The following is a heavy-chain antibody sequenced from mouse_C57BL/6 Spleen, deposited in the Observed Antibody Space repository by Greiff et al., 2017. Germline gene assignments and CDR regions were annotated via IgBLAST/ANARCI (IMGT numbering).Heavy chain of an antibody. Sequence: DVKLVESEGGLVQPGSSMKLSCTASGFTFSDYYMAWVRQVPEKGLEWVANINYDGSSTYYLDSLKSRFIISRDNAKNSLYLQMSSLKSEDTATYYCARRRNYAMDYWGQGTSVTVSS. CDR1: GFTFSDYY. CDR2: INYDGSST. V-gene: IGHV5-16*01. J-gene: IGHJ4*01. CDR3: ARRRNYAMDY.